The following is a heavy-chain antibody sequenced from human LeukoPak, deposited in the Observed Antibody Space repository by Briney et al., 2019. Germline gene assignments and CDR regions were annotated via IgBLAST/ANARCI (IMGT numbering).Heavy chain of an antibody. V-gene: IGHV4-59*08. Sequence: SETLSLTCTISGGSISTYYWSWIRQPPGKGLEWIGYIYYSGSTNYNPSLMSRLTISVDTPKNQFSLKLSSVTAADTAVYYCARLIAVAGTYRGHFDYWGQGALVTVSS. CDR2: IYYSGST. CDR1: GGSISTYY. D-gene: IGHD6-19*01. J-gene: IGHJ4*02. CDR3: ARLIAVAGTYRGHFDY.